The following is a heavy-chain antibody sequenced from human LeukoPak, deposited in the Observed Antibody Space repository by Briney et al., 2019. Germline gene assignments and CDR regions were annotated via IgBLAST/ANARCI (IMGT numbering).Heavy chain of an antibody. J-gene: IGHJ6*03. CDR1: GFTFSDYS. D-gene: IGHD6-25*01. CDR2: ISTVSTYT. Sequence: GGSLRLSCAASGFTFSDYSMNRVRQAPGKGLEWVASISTVSTYTFYAESLKGRISISRDNAKNSLILQMSSLRADDTAVYYCTRDGSGFYYYYYMDVWGKGTTVTVSS. V-gene: IGHV3-21*01. CDR3: TRDGSGFYYYYYMDV.